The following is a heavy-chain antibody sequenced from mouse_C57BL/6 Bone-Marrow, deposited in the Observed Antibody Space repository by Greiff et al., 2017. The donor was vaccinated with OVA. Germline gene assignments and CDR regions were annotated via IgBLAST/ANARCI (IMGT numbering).Heavy chain of an antibody. Sequence: QVQLQQSGAELVRPGASVMLSCKASGYTFTDYEMHWVKQTPVHGLEWIGAIDPETGGTAYNQKFKGKAILTADKSSSTAYMELRSLTSEDSAVYYCTPIYYGNYYWYFDVWGTGTTVTVSS. CDR2: IDPETGGT. J-gene: IGHJ1*03. V-gene: IGHV1-15*01. D-gene: IGHD2-1*01. CDR3: TPIYYGNYYWYFDV. CDR1: GYTFTDYE.